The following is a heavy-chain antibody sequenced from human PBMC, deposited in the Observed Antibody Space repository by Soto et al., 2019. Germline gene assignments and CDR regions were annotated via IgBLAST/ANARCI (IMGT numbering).Heavy chain of an antibody. Sequence: CLRRSGAASGCTFDNNAMHGVRQAPGKGLEWVSGIGWNSDNIGYADSVKGRFTISRDNARNSLYLQMNSLRADDTALYFCAKGGATVTTWFDYWGQGTLVTVS. J-gene: IGHJ4*02. V-gene: IGHV3-9*01. CDR3: AKGGATVTTWFDY. CDR2: IGWNSDNI. D-gene: IGHD4-4*01. CDR1: GCTFDNNA.